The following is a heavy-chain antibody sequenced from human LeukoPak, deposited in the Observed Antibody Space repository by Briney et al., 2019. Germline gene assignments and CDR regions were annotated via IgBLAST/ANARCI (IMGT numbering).Heavy chain of an antibody. CDR3: ARVSSQNTMIVVVITGTFDY. J-gene: IGHJ4*02. V-gene: IGHV1-18*01. D-gene: IGHD3-22*01. CDR1: GYTFTSYG. CDR2: ISAYNGNT. Sequence: EASVKVSCKASGYTFTSYGISWVRQAPGQGLEWMGWISAYNGNTNYAQKLQGRVTMTTDTSTSTAYMELRSLRSDDTAVYYCARVSSQNTMIVVVITGTFDYWGQGTLVTVSS.